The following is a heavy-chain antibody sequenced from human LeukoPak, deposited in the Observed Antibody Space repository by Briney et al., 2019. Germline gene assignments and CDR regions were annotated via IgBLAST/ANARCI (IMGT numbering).Heavy chain of an antibody. CDR2: IKQDGSEK. V-gene: IGHV3-7*04. D-gene: IGHD3-16*01. CDR3: ARDMIILQS. CDR1: GFIFSNYW. Sequence: GGSLRLSCSASGFIFSNYWMTWVRQAPGKGLEWVANIKQDGSEKYYVDSVKGRFTISRDNAKKSLYLQMNSLRAEDTAVYFCARDMIILQSWGEGTLVTVSS. J-gene: IGHJ5*02.